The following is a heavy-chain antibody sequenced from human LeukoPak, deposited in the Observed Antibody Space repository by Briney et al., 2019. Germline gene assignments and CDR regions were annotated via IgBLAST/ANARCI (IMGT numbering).Heavy chain of an antibody. CDR3: ITFSMIVVVITD. J-gene: IGHJ4*02. Sequence: GGSLRLSCAASGFTFNNAWMSWVRQAPGKGLEWVGRIKSKTDGGTTDYAAPVKGRFTISRDDSKNTLYLQMNSLKTEDTAVYYCITFSMIVVVITDRGQGTLVTVSS. D-gene: IGHD3-22*01. V-gene: IGHV3-15*01. CDR1: GFTFNNAW. CDR2: IKSKTDGGTT.